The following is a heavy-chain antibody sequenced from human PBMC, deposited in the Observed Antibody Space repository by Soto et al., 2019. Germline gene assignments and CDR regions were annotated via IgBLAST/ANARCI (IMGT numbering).Heavy chain of an antibody. CDR2: ISSSGSTI. D-gene: IGHD6-13*01. Sequence: PGGSLRLSCAASGFTFSDYYMSWIRQAPGKGLEWVSYISSSGSTIYYADSVKGRFTISRDNAKNSLYLQMNSLRAEDTAVYYYATLLGGSSSWYRGDDAFDIWGQGTTVTVSS. CDR3: ATLLGGSSSWYRGDDAFDI. CDR1: GFTFSDYY. J-gene: IGHJ3*02. V-gene: IGHV3-11*01.